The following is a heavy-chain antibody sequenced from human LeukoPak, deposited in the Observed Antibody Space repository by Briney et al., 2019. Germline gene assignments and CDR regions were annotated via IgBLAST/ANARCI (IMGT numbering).Heavy chain of an antibody. CDR2: FKSKTDGGTT. Sequence: ETLSLTCTVSGGSISSYYWSWVRQAPGKGLEWVGRFKSKTDGGTTDYAAPVKGRFIVSRDDSKNTLYLQMNSLRTEDTAVYFCTKDIGYFDYWGRGTLVTVSS. V-gene: IGHV3-15*01. J-gene: IGHJ4*02. CDR1: GGSISSYY. CDR3: TKDIGYFDY.